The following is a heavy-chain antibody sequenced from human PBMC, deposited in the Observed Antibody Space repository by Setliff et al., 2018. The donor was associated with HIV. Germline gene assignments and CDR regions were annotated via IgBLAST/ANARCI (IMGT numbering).Heavy chain of an antibody. CDR2: IYTSGST. CDR1: GGSISSGSYY. CDR3: ARALYYYGSGSYPYYFDY. V-gene: IGHV4-61*02. D-gene: IGHD3-10*01. J-gene: IGHJ4*02. Sequence: SETLSLTCTVSGGSISSGSYYWSWIRQPAGKGLEWIGRIYTSGSTNYNPSLKSRVTISVDTSKNQFSLKLSSVTAADTAVYYCARALYYYGSGSYPYYFDYCGQGTLVTVSS.